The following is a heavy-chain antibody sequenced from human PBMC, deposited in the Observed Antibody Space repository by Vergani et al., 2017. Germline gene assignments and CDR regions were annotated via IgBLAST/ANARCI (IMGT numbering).Heavy chain of an antibody. CDR1: GGSISSYY. J-gene: IGHJ4*02. D-gene: IGHD2-15*01. CDR2: IYYSGST. Sequence: QVQLQESGPGLVKPSETLSLTCTVSGGSISSYYWSWIRQPPGKGLEWIGYIYYSGSTNYNPSLKSRVTISVDTSKNQFSLKLSSVTAADTAVYYCARDSGWYAMDYWGQGTLVTVSS. CDR3: ARDSGWYAMDY. V-gene: IGHV4-59*01.